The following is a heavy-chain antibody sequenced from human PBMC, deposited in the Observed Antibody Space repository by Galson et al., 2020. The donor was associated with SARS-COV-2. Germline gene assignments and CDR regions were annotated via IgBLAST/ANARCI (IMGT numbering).Heavy chain of an antibody. CDR2: ISASGGST. J-gene: IGHJ4*02. CDR3: AKDLYSSGAGVDY. V-gene: IGHV3-23*01. Sequence: TGGSMRLSCAASGFTFSSYAMSWVRQPPGKGLEWVSAISASGGSTYYADSVKGRFTISRDNSKNPMYLQMNRLRAEDTAVYYCAKDLYSSGAGVDYWGKGYLVTVSS. CDR1: GFTFSSYA. D-gene: IGHD6-19*01.